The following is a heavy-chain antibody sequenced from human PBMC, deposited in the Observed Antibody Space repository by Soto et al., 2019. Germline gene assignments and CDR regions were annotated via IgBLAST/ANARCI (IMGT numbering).Heavy chain of an antibody. J-gene: IGHJ3*02. CDR1: GYTFTSYY. V-gene: IGHV1-46*01. Sequence: AAVKVSCKASGYTFTSYYMHWVRQAPGQGLEWMGIINPSGGSTSYAQKFQGRVTMTRDTSTSTVYMELSSLRSEDTAVYYCARGYITGTTEGHAFDTWGQGTMVTVS. D-gene: IGHD1-20*01. CDR2: INPSGGST. CDR3: ARGYITGTTEGHAFDT.